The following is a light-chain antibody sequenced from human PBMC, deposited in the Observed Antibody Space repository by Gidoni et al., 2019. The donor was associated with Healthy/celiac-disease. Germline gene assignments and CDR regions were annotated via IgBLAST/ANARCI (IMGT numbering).Light chain of an antibody. Sequence: DIQMTQSPSSLSASVGDRVTITCRASQRISSYLNWYQQKPGKAPKRLIYAASGLQSGVPSRFSGSGSGTDFTLTISSLQPEDFATYYCQQSYSTLCTFGQGTKLEIK. V-gene: IGKV1-39*01. J-gene: IGKJ2*02. CDR1: QRISSY. CDR2: AAS. CDR3: QQSYSTLCT.